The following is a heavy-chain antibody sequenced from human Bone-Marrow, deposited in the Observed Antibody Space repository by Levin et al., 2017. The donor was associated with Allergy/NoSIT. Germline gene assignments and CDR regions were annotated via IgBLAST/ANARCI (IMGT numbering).Heavy chain of an antibody. V-gene: IGHV4-39*07. CDR2: IYYSGST. J-gene: IGHJ4*02. CDR3: ARITYGSGAPDY. Sequence: SETLSLTCTVSGGSISSSSYYWGWIRQPPGKGLEWIGSIYYSGSTYYNPSLKSRVTISVDTSKNQFSLKLSSVTAADTAVYYCARITYGSGAPDYWGQGTLVTVSS. CDR1: GGSISSSSYY. D-gene: IGHD3-10*01.